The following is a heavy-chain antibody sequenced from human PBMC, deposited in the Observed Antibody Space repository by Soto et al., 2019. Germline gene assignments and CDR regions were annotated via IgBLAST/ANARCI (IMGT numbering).Heavy chain of an antibody. CDR1: GFTFSSYA. J-gene: IGHJ4*02. CDR2: ISGSGGST. Sequence: GGSLRLSCAASGFTFSSYAMSWVRQAPGKGLEWVSAISGSGGSTYYADSVKGRFTISRDNSKNTLYLQMNSLRAEDTAVYYCAKDNFGPVAGTSSDYWGQGTLVTVSS. CDR3: AKDNFGPVAGTSSDY. D-gene: IGHD6-19*01. V-gene: IGHV3-23*01.